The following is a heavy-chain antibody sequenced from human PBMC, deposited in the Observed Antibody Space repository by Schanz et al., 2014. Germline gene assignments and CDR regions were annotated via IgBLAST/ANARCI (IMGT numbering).Heavy chain of an antibody. CDR3: ARDRRRYCSTASCLHDNWFDP. J-gene: IGHJ5*02. Sequence: QVQLVQSGSEVKKPGASVKVSCKASGYTFPSYGISWVRQAPGQGLEWMGWISTSNGNTNYIQKLQGRVTMTADTSTSTAYMELRSLRSDDTAVYYCARDRRRYCSTASCLHDNWFDPWGQGTLVTVSS. D-gene: IGHD2-2*01. CDR2: ISTSNGNT. V-gene: IGHV1-18*04. CDR1: GYTFPSYG.